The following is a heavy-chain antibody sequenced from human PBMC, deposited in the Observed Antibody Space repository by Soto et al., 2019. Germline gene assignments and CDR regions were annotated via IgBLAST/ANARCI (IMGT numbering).Heavy chain of an antibody. J-gene: IGHJ6*02. V-gene: IGHV3-30*18. D-gene: IGHD5-12*01. Sequence: PGGSLRLSCAASGFTFSSYGMHWVRQAPGKGLEWVAVISYDGSNKYYADSVKGRFTISRDNSKNTLYLQMNSLRAEDTAVYYCAKEPIVAPGHYYGMDVWGQGTTVTVSS. CDR1: GFTFSSYG. CDR3: AKEPIVAPGHYYGMDV. CDR2: ISYDGSNK.